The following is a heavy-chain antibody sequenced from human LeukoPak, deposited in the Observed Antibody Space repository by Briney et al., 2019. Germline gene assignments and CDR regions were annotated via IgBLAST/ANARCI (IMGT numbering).Heavy chain of an antibody. Sequence: SETLSLTCTVSGGSISSYYWSWIRQPAGKGLEWIGRIYTSGSTNYNPSLKSRVTMSVDTSKNQFSLKLSSVTAADTAVYYCARGKVTMVRGTDGMDVRGQGTTVTVSS. V-gene: IGHV4-4*07. D-gene: IGHD3-10*01. J-gene: IGHJ6*02. CDR3: ARGKVTMVRGTDGMDV. CDR2: IYTSGST. CDR1: GGSISSYY.